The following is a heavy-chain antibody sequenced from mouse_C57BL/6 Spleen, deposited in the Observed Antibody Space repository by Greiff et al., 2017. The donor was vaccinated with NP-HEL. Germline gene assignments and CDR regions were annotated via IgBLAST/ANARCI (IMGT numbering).Heavy chain of an antibody. Sequence: DVQLQESGGGLVKPGGSLKLSCAASGFTFSDYGMHWVRQAPEKGLEWVAYISSGSSTIYYADTVKGRFTISRDNAKNTLFLQMTSLRAEDTAMYYCARGGFAYWGQGTLVTVSA. CDR1: GFTFSDYG. CDR3: ARGGFAY. J-gene: IGHJ3*01. CDR2: ISSGSSTI. V-gene: IGHV5-17*01.